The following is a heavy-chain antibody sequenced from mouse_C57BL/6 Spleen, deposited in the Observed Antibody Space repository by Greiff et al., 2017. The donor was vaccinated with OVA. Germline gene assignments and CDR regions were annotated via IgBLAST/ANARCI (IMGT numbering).Heavy chain of an antibody. D-gene: IGHD3-2*02. CDR1: GYAFSSSW. V-gene: IGHV1-82*01. J-gene: IGHJ4*01. CDR3: ARGSWSRTDSSGYLYYYAMDY. CDR2: IYPGDGDT. Sequence: QVQLKQSGPELVKPGASVKISCKASGYAFSSSWMNWVKQRPGKGLEWIGRIYPGDGDTNYNGKFKGKATLTADKSSSTAYMQLSSLTSEDSAVYFCARGSWSRTDSSGYLYYYAMDYWGQGTSVTVSS.